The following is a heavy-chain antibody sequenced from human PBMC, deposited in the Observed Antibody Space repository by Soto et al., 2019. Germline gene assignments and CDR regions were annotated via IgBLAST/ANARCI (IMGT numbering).Heavy chain of an antibody. J-gene: IGHJ3*02. V-gene: IGHV3-23*01. CDR2: ISGSGGST. CDR1: GFTVSSNY. Sequence: GGSLRLSCVVSGFTVSSNYMTWVRQTPGKGLEWVSAISGSGGSTYYADSVKGRFTISRDNSKNTLYLQMNSLRAEDTAVYYCAKDERITMIVVVTHDAFDIWGQGTMVTVSS. CDR3: AKDERITMIVVVTHDAFDI. D-gene: IGHD3-22*01.